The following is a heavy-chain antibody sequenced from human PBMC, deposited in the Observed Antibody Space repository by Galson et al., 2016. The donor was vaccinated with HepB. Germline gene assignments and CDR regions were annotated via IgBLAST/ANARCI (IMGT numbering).Heavy chain of an antibody. D-gene: IGHD3-3*01. CDR1: GDSISSRSYY. V-gene: IGHV4-39*01. Sequence: LTCSVSGDSISSRSYYWGWIRQSPGKGLEWIGSIYYNGYTHYSPSLKSRVTTSIDTSKNHFSLKLRSVTAADTAVYYLARQGDFWSGYYVVYYYGMDVWGQGTTVIVSS. CDR2: IYYNGYT. J-gene: IGHJ6*02. CDR3: ARQGDFWSGYYVVYYYGMDV.